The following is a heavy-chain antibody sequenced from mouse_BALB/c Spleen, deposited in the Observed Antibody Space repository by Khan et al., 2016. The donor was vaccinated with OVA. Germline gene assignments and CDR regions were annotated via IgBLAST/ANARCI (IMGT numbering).Heavy chain of an antibody. CDR2: IWSDGST. J-gene: IGHJ4*01. Sequence: VQLQESGPGLAAPSQSLSITCTISGFSLTSYGVHWVRQPPGKGLEWLAVIWSDGSTNYNSTLKSRLTITKENSQSQAFLKRSSLQTDDTSIYFCARQPYYHYNIMDYWGQGTSVTVSS. V-gene: IGHV2-6-1*01. D-gene: IGHD2-10*01. CDR1: GFSLTSYG. CDR3: ARQPYYHYNIMDY.